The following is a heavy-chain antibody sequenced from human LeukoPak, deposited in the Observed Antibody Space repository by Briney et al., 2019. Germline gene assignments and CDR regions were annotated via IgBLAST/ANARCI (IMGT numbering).Heavy chain of an antibody. J-gene: IGHJ3*02. CDR3: ARDLVVVPAALNAFDI. D-gene: IGHD2-2*01. CDR2: ISSSSSYI. CDR1: GFTFSSYS. V-gene: IGHV3-21*01. Sequence: GGSLRLSCAASGFTFSSYSMNWVRQAPGKGLEWVSSISSSSSYIYYADSVKGRFTISRDNAKNSLYLQMNSLRAEDTAVYYCARDLVVVPAALNAFDIWGQGTMVTVSS.